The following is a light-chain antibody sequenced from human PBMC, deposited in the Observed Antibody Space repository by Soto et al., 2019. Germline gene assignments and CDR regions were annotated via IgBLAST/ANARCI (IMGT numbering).Light chain of an antibody. J-gene: IGKJ4*01. CDR1: QSVSSSY. CDR3: QQFSSYPLT. V-gene: IGKV3-20*01. Sequence: PGERVTLSCRASQSVSSSYLTWYQQKPGQAPRLLIYGASTRATGIPARFSGSGSGTDFTLTISSLQPEDFAVYYCQQFSSYPLTFGGGTKVEIK. CDR2: GAS.